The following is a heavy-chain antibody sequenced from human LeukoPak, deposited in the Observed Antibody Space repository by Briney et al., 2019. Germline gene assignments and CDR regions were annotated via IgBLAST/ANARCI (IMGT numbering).Heavy chain of an antibody. CDR2: ISGSGGST. D-gene: IGHD6-19*01. CDR1: GFTFSSDA. J-gene: IGHJ4*02. V-gene: IGHV3-23*01. Sequence: PGGSLRLACAASGFTFSSDAMSWVRQAPGKGLEWVSAISGSGGSTYYADSVKGRFTISRDNYKNTLYLQMNSLRAEDTAVYYCAKDEQWLGYFDYWGQGTLVTVSS. CDR3: AKDEQWLGYFDY.